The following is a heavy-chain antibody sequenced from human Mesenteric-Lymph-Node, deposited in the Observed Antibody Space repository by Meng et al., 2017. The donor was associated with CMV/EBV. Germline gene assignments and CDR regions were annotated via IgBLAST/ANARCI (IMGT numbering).Heavy chain of an antibody. CDR2: ITSRGDSE. V-gene: IGHV3-48*03. J-gene: IGHJ6*02. CDR1: AFTFSSFE. CDR3: AKYHVWGALDV. D-gene: IGHD3-16*01. Sequence: GESLKISCVASAFTFSSFEMNWVRQAPGKGLEWVSYITSRGDSEYYADSVKGRFTVSRDNAKNSLYLQMNSLRAEDTALYYCAKYHVWGALDVWGQGTTVTVSS.